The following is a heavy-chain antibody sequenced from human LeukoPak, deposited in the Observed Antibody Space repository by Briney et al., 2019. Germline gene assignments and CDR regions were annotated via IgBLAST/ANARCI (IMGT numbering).Heavy chain of an antibody. D-gene: IGHD3-22*01. CDR2: IYYSGST. V-gene: IGHV4-59*01. CDR1: GGTISRYY. CDR3: ARDRDYYDSSGYVAFDI. J-gene: IGHJ3*02. Sequence: SETLSLTCTASGGTISRYYWSWIRQPPGKGLEWIGYIYYSGSTNYNPSLKSRVTISVDTSKNQFSLKLSSVTAADTAVYYCARDRDYYDSSGYVAFDIWGQGTMVTVSS.